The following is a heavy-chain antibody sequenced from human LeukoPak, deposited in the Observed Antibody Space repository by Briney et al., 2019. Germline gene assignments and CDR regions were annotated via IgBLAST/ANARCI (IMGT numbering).Heavy chain of an antibody. CDR2: IKSKPDGETT. Sequence: GGSLRLSCAGSGFTFSNAWMNWVRQAPGKGQEWVGRIKSKPDGETTDYAAPVKGRFTIPRDDSKNMVYVQMNSLKTEDTAVYYCATGRDFDLWGRGTLVTVSS. V-gene: IGHV3-15*01. CDR1: GFTFSNAW. J-gene: IGHJ2*01. CDR3: ATGRDFDL.